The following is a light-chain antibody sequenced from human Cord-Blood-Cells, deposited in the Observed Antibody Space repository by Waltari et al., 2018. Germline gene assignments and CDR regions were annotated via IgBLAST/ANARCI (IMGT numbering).Light chain of an antibody. CDR1: SSDVGSYNL. J-gene: IGLJ3*02. Sequence: QSALTQPASVSGSPGQSITISCTGTSSDVGSYNLVSWYQQHPGKAPKLMIYEGSKRPSGVLNRFSGSKSGNTASLTISGLQAEDEADYYCCSYAGSSTWVVGGGTKLTVL. V-gene: IGLV2-23*01. CDR2: EGS. CDR3: CSYAGSSTWV.